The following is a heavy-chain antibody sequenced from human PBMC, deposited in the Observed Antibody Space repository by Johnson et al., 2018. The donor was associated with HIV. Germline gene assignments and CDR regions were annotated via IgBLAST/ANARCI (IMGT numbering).Heavy chain of an antibody. Sequence: VQLVESGGSVVRPGGSLRLSCAASGFTFDDYGMSWVRQAPGKGLEWVSGINWNGGNTGHADSVKGRFTTSRDNSKNTVFLLLNSLRTEDTAVYYCARVRRSGWFDNDAFDFWGQGTMVTVSS. V-gene: IGHV3-20*04. CDR3: ARVRRSGWFDNDAFDF. D-gene: IGHD6-19*01. J-gene: IGHJ3*01. CDR1: GFTFDDYG. CDR2: INWNGGNT.